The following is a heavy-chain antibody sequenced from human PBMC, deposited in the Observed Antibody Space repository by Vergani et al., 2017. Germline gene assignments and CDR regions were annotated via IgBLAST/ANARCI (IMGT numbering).Heavy chain of an antibody. CDR1: GFTFSSYA. D-gene: IGHD6-13*01. CDR2: ISYDGSNK. Sequence: VQLLESGGGLVQPGGSLRLSCAASGFTFSSYAMHWVRQAPGKGLEWVAVISYDGSNKYYADSVKGRFTISRDNSKNTLYLQMNSLRAEDTAVYYCARDGSSSWNYYYYYMDVWGKGTTVTVSS. V-gene: IGHV3-30-3*01. CDR3: ARDGSSSWNYYYYYMDV. J-gene: IGHJ6*03.